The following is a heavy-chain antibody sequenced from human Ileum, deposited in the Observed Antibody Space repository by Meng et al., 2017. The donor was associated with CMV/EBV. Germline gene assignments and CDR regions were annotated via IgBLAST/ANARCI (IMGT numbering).Heavy chain of an antibody. J-gene: IGHJ4*02. CDR1: GYMFTSYY. CDR3: ARGLRDFDWLGY. CDR2: INPSGGSA. Sequence: SVNVSCKASGYMFTSYYLHWVRQAPGQGLEWMGIINPSGGSASYAQKFQGRITMTRDTSTGTVYMEVSSLRSEDTAVYYCARGLRDFDWLGYWGQGTLVTVSS. V-gene: IGHV1-46*01. D-gene: IGHD3-9*01.